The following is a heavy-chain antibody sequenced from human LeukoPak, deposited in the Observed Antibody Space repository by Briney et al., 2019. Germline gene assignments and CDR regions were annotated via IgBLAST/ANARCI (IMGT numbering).Heavy chain of an antibody. CDR3: ARHRGEGSYNWFDP. Sequence: SVKVSCKASGGTFSSYAISWVRQAPGQGLEWMGRIIPILGIANYAQKFQGRVTITADKSTSTAYMELSSLRSEDTAVYYCARHRGEGSYNWFDPWGQGTLVTVSS. J-gene: IGHJ5*02. CDR2: IIPILGIA. CDR1: GGTFSSYA. V-gene: IGHV1-69*04. D-gene: IGHD3-10*01.